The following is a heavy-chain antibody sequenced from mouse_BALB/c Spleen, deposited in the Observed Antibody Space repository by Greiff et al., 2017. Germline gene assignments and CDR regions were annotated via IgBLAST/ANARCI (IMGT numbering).Heavy chain of an antibody. CDR3: ARGYDDYY. D-gene: IGHD2-14*01. J-gene: IGHJ2*01. V-gene: IGHV5-6-5*01. Sequence: EVMLVESGGGLVKPGGSLKLSCAASGFTFSSYAMSWVRQTPEKRLEWVASISSGGSTYYPDSVKGRFTISRDNARNILYLQMSSLRSEDTAMYYCARGYDDYYWGQGTTLTVSS. CDR1: GFTFSSYA. CDR2: ISSGGST.